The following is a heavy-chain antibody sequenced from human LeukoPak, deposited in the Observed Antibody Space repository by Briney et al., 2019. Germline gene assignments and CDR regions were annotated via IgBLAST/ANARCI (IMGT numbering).Heavy chain of an antibody. CDR2: IYPGDSDT. Sequence: GESLKFSCKGSGYSFTSYWIGWVRQMPGKGLEWMGIIYPGDSDTRYSTSFQGQVTISADKSISTAYLQWSSLKASDTAMYYCARPNYYDSSGYYNYWGQGTLVTVSS. CDR3: ARPNYYDSSGYYNY. V-gene: IGHV5-51*01. CDR1: GYSFTSYW. J-gene: IGHJ4*02. D-gene: IGHD3-22*01.